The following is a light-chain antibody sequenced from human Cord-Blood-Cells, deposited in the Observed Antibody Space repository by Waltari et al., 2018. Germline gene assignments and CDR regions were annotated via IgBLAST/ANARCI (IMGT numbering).Light chain of an antibody. CDR2: DAS. V-gene: IGKV1-5*01. CDR3: QQYNSYSWT. CDR1: QSISSW. Sequence: DIQMTHSPSTLSASVGDRVTITCRARQSISSWLASYQQKPGKAPKLLIYDASSLESGVPSRFSGSGSGTEFTLTISSLQPDDFATYYCQQYNSYSWTFGQETKVEIK. J-gene: IGKJ1*01.